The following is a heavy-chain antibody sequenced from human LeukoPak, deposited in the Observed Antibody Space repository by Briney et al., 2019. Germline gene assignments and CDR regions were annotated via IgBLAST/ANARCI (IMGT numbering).Heavy chain of an antibody. CDR1: GGSFSGYY. CDR3: VRIFSGIAVAGTVNWFDP. J-gene: IGHJ5*02. V-gene: IGHV4-34*01. Sequence: PSETLSLTCAVYGGSFSGYYWSWIRQPPGKGLEWIGEINHSGSTNYNPSLKSRVTISVDTSKDQFSLKLSSVTAANTAVYYCVRIFSGIAVAGTVNWFDPWGQGTLVTVSS. D-gene: IGHD6-19*01. CDR2: INHSGST.